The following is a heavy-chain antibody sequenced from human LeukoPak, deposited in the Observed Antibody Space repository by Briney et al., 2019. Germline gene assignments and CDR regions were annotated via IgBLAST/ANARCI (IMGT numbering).Heavy chain of an antibody. V-gene: IGHV4-34*01. J-gene: IGHJ3*02. CDR1: GGSFSGYY. CDR3: ASRLIAAAGTPGDAFDI. Sequence: PSETLSLTCAVYGGSFSGYYWSWIRQPPGKGLEWIGEINHSGSTNHNPSLKSRVTISVDTSKNQFSLKLSSVTAADTAVYYCASRLIAAAGTPGDAFDIWGQGTMVTVSS. CDR2: INHSGST. D-gene: IGHD6-13*01.